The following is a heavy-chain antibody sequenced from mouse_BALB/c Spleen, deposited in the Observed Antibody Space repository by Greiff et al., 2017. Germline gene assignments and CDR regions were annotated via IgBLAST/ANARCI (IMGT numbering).Heavy chain of an antibody. V-gene: IGHV1S29*02. J-gene: IGHJ4*01. D-gene: IGHD1-1*01. CDR1: GYTFTDYN. CDR2: IYPYNGGT. CDR3: ARGDLLPSMDY. Sequence: EVKLMESGPELVKPGASVKISCKASGYTFTDYNMHWVKQSHGKSLEWIGYIYPYNGGTGYNEKFKSKATLTVDNSSSTAYMELRSLTSEDSAVYYCARGDLLPSMDYWGQGTSVTVSS.